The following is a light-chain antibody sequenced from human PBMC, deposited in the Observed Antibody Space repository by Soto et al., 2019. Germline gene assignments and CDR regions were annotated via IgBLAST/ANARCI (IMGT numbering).Light chain of an antibody. CDR1: QSVSSY. J-gene: IGKJ1*01. Sequence: EIVLTQSPATLSLSPGERATLSCRASQSVSSYLAWYQQKPGQAPRLLIYDASNRATGIPARSSGSGSGTDFNLTISSLEPEDFAVYYCQQRSNWPPWTFGQGTKV. CDR3: QQRSNWPPWT. CDR2: DAS. V-gene: IGKV3-11*01.